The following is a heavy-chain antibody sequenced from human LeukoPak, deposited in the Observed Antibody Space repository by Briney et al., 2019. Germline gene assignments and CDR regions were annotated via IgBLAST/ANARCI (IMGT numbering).Heavy chain of an antibody. V-gene: IGHV3-30*18. CDR2: ISYDGSNK. D-gene: IGHD3-22*01. Sequence: GRSLRLSCAASGFTFSSYGMHWVRQAPGKGLEWVAVISYDGSNKYYADSVKGRFTISRDNSKNTLYLQMNSLTAGDTAVYYCAKDRGGGPLRITMIVLGRGKGGYYFDYWGQGTLVTVSS. CDR1: GFTFSSYG. CDR3: AKDRGGGPLRITMIVLGRGKGGYYFDY. J-gene: IGHJ4*02.